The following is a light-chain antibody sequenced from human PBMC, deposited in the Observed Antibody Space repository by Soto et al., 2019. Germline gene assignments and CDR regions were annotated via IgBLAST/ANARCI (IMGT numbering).Light chain of an antibody. CDR1: QSVSSY. CDR2: DAS. Sequence: EILFTQSPATLSLSPGERATLSCRASQSVSSYLAWYQQKPGQAPRLLIYDASNRATGIPARFSGSGSGTDFTLTISSLEPEDFAVYYCQQRNNWPPLTFGQGTRLEIK. V-gene: IGKV3-11*01. CDR3: QQRNNWPPLT. J-gene: IGKJ5*01.